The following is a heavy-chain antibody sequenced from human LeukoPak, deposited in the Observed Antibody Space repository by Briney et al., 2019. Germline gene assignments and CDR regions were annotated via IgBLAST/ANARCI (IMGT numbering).Heavy chain of an antibody. J-gene: IGHJ4*02. V-gene: IGHV1-24*01. CDR2: FDPEDGET. CDR1: GGTFSSYA. D-gene: IGHD3-22*01. CDR3: ATNYYDSSGYYPPDY. Sequence: GASVKVSCKASGGTFSSYAISWVRQAPGQGLEWMGGFDPEDGETIYAQKFQGRVTMTEDTSTDTAYMELSSLRSEDTAVYYCATNYYDSSGYYPPDYWGQGTLVTVSS.